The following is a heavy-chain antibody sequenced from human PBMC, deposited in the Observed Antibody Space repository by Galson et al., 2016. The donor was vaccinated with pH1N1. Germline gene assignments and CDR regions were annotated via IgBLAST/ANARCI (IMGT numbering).Heavy chain of an antibody. CDR3: VRGLRGYSFT. V-gene: IGHV3-53*01. CDR2: ICKGGST. CDR1: GFTDSTNY. D-gene: IGHD5-18*01. Sequence: SLRLACAASGFTDSTNYTSWVRQAPRKGLEWVSLICKGGSTYYADSVRGRFTISRDNSKNTLYLQMNSLRADDTAVYYCVRGLRGYSFTWGQGTLVTVS. J-gene: IGHJ4*02.